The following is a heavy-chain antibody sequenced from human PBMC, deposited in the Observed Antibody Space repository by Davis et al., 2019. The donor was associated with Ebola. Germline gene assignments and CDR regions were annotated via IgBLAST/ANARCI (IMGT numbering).Heavy chain of an antibody. Sequence: ASVMVSCKASGYSFTDDGIRWVRQAPGQGLEWMGWISTYNGNTNYAQKVQGRITMTTDTSTSTAYMELRSLRSDDTARYYCARDVRGITGPSEYWGQGTLVTVSS. V-gene: IGHV1-18*01. CDR3: ARDVRGITGPSEY. CDR1: GYSFTDDG. J-gene: IGHJ4*02. CDR2: ISTYNGNT. D-gene: IGHD1-1*01.